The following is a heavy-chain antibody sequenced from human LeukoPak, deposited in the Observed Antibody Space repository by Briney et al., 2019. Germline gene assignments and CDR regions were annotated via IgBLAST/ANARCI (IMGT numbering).Heavy chain of an antibody. CDR3: ARLAGRYSSG. V-gene: IGHV4-39*01. CDR1: GGSISSSSYY. Sequence: PSETLSPTCTVSGGSISSSSYYWGWIRQPPGKGLEWIGSIYYSGSTHYNPSLKSRVTISVDTSKNQFSLKPSSVTAADTAVYYCARLAGRYSSGWGKGTMVTVSS. J-gene: IGHJ3*01. CDR2: IYYSGST. D-gene: IGHD6-19*01.